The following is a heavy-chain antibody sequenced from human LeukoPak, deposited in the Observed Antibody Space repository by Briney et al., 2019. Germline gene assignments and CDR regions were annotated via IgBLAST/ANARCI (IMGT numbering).Heavy chain of an antibody. Sequence: ASVKVSCKASAGTFSSYAFNWVRQAPGQGLEWMGGIIPIFGTANYAQKFQGRVTITADKSTSTAYMELSSLRSEDTAVYYCASRHRYDSSGVDYWGQGTLVTVSS. J-gene: IGHJ4*02. CDR2: IIPIFGTA. V-gene: IGHV1-69*06. CDR1: AGTFSSYA. CDR3: ASRHRYDSSGVDY. D-gene: IGHD3-22*01.